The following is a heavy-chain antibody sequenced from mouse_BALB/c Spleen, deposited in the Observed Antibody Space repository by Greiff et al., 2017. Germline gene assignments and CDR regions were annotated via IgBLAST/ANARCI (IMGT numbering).Heavy chain of an antibody. J-gene: IGHJ3*01. Sequence: EVQVVESGGGLVQPGGSLKLSCAASGFTFSSYTMSWVRQTPEKRLEWVAYISNGGGSTYYPDTVKGRFTISRDNAKNTLYLQMSSLKSEDTAMYYCARVDGGFAYWGQGTLVTVSA. D-gene: IGHD2-3*01. CDR2: ISNGGGST. V-gene: IGHV5-12-2*01. CDR1: GFTFSSYT. CDR3: ARVDGGFAY.